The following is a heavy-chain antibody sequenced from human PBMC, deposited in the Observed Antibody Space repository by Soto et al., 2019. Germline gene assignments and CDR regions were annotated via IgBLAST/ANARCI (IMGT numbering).Heavy chain of an antibody. V-gene: IGHV4-4*02. CDR3: ARVKHSSSWPHFDY. Sequence: QVQLQESGPGLVKPSGTLSLTCAVSGGSISSSNWWSWVRQPPGKGLEWIGEIYHSVSTNYNPSLKSRVTISVAKSKTQFSLKLSAVTAADTAVYYCARVKHSSSWPHFDYWGQGTLVTVSS. D-gene: IGHD6-13*01. J-gene: IGHJ4*02. CDR1: GGSISSSNW. CDR2: IYHSVST.